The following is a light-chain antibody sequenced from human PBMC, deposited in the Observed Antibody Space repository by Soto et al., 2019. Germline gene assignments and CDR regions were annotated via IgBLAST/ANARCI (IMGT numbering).Light chain of an antibody. CDR2: GNT. CDR1: SSNIGADYD. J-gene: IGLJ3*02. CDR3: QSYDSSLSAWV. V-gene: IGLV1-40*01. Sequence: QSALTQPPSVSGAPGQRVTISCTGSSSNIGADYDVHWYQQLPGTAPKLLIYGNTNRPSGVPDRFSGSKSGTSASLAITGLQAEGEADYYCQSYDSSLSAWVFGGGTKLT.